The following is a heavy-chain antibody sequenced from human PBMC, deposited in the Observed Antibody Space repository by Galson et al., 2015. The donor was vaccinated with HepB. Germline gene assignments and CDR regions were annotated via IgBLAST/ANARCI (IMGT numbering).Heavy chain of an antibody. V-gene: IGHV3-48*01. CDR1: GFTFSSYS. CDR3: ARDLIRLQLWRTPVDY. Sequence: SLRLSCAASGFTFSSYSMNWVRQAPGKGLEWVSYISSSSSTIYYADSVKGRFTISRDNAKNSLYLQMNSLRAEDTAVYYCARDLIRLQLWRTPVDYWGQGTLVTVSS. CDR2: ISSSSSTI. J-gene: IGHJ4*02. D-gene: IGHD5-18*01.